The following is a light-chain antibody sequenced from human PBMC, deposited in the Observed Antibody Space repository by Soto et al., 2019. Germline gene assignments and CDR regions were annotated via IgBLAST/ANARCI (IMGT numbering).Light chain of an antibody. V-gene: IGKV3-20*01. Sequence: EIVLTQSPGTLSLSPGERATLSCRASQSVSSSYLAWYQQKPGQAPRLLIYGASSSATGIPDRFSGSGSVTDFTLTISRLEPEDFAVYYCQQYGSSPWTFGKGTKVDIK. CDR2: GAS. CDR3: QQYGSSPWT. J-gene: IGKJ1*01. CDR1: QSVSSSY.